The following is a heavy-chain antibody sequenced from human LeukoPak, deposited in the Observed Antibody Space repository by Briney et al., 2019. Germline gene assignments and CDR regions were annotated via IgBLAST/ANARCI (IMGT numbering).Heavy chain of an antibody. J-gene: IGHJ1*01. CDR3: ARAAAGTRYFQH. Sequence: GASVTVSCTASGYTFTSYAMHWVRQAPGQRLEWMGWINAGNGNTKYSQKFQGRVTITRDTSASTAYMELSSLRSEDTAVYYCARAAAGTRYFQHWGQGTLVTVSS. D-gene: IGHD6-13*01. CDR2: INAGNGNT. CDR1: GYTFTSYA. V-gene: IGHV1-3*01.